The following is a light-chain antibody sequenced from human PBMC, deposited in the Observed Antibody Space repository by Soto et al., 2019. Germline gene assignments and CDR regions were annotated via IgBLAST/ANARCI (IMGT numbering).Light chain of an antibody. Sequence: QAVVTQPPSVSGAPGQRVTISCTGSGSTIGAGYDVHWYQQLPGTAPRLLIYDNTNRPSGVPDRFSGSKSGTSASLAISGLQAEDEADYYCQSYDSSLSVVFGGGTKLT. J-gene: IGLJ2*01. V-gene: IGLV1-40*01. CDR1: GSTIGAGYD. CDR2: DNT. CDR3: QSYDSSLSVV.